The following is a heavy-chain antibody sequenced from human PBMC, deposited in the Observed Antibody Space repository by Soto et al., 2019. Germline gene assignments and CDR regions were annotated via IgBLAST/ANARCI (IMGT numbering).Heavy chain of an antibody. D-gene: IGHD3-22*01. CDR1: GYTFTSSG. CDR2: ISAHTGSS. CDR3: ARAFVYQGSDSRGYSFAAFEF. Sequence: QVQLVQSGAEVKKHGASVKVSCKASGYTFTSSGMSWVRQAPGQGLEWMGWISAHTGSSEYAQRFQGRVTMTTDRSTSTAYMELRSLRSDDTAVYYCARAFVYQGSDSRGYSFAAFEFWGPGTLVTVSS. J-gene: IGHJ3*01. V-gene: IGHV1-18*01.